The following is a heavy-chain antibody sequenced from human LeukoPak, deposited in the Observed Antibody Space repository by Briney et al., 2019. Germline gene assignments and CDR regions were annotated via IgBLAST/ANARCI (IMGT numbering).Heavy chain of an antibody. V-gene: IGHV1-18*04. CDR2: ISAYNGNT. J-gene: IGHJ4*02. CDR3: VRRRRDIVAPPDY. CDR1: GYTFTGYY. Sequence: ASVKVSCKASGYTFTGYYMHWVRQAPGQGLEWMGWISAYNGNTKYAQKLQGRVIMTTDTSTSTAYMELRSLRSDDTAVYYCVRRRRDIVAPPDYWGQGTLVTVSS. D-gene: IGHD5-12*01.